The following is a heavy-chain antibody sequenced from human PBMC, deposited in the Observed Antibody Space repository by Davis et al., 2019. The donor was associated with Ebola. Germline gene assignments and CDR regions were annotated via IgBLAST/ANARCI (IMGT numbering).Heavy chain of an antibody. CDR3: AKVIGQGDTAMVTYDYYYGMDV. CDR1: GFTFSSYA. Sequence: GESLKISCSASGFTFSSYAMHWVRQAPGKGLEYVSAISSNGGSTYYADSVKGRFTISRDNSKNTLYLQMNSLRAEDTAVYYCAKVIGQGDTAMVTYDYYYGMDVWGQGATVTVSS. V-gene: IGHV3-64*04. D-gene: IGHD5-18*01. J-gene: IGHJ6*02. CDR2: ISSNGGST.